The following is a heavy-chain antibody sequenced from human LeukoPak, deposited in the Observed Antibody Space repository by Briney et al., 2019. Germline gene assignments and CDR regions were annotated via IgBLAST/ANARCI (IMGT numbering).Heavy chain of an antibody. D-gene: IGHD4-17*01. V-gene: IGHV3-23*01. J-gene: IGHJ4*02. Sequence: GGSLRLSCAASEFDFSTHAMTWVRQAPGKGLKWVSAISISGTNTYYADSVKGRFTISRDNSKNTLYLQMYSLRAEDTAVYYCANEIRPNDYWGQGTLVTVSS. CDR1: EFDFSTHA. CDR2: ISISGTNT. CDR3: ANEIRPNDY.